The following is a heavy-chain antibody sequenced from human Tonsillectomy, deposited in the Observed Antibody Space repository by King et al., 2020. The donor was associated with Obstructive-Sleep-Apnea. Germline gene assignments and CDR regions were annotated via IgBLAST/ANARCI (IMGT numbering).Heavy chain of an antibody. Sequence: QLVQSGAEVKKPGASVKVSCKASGYTFTGYYMHWVRQAPGQGLEWMGWINPNSGGTNYAQKFQVWVTMTRDTSISTAYMELSRLRSDDTAVYYCARKVDTAMVTGDDAFDIWGQGTMVTVSS. D-gene: IGHD5-18*01. V-gene: IGHV1-2*04. CDR2: INPNSGGT. CDR3: ARKVDTAMVTGDDAFDI. J-gene: IGHJ3*02. CDR1: GYTFTGYY.